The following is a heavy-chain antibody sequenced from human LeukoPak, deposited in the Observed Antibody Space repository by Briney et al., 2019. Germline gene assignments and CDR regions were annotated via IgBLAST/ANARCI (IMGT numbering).Heavy chain of an antibody. CDR1: GFTFDDYA. V-gene: IGHV3-9*01. CDR3: ARDLERAASAFDY. CDR2: ISWNSGSI. J-gene: IGHJ4*02. Sequence: GGSLRLSCAASGFTFDDYAMHWVRQAPGKGLEWVSGISWNSGSIGYADSVKGRFTISRDNSKNTLYLQMNSLRAEDTAVYYCARDLERAASAFDYWGQGTLVTVSS. D-gene: IGHD1-1*01.